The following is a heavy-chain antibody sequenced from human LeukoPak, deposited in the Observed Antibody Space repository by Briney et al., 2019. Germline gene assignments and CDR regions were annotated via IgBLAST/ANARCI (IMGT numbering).Heavy chain of an antibody. D-gene: IGHD3-10*01. J-gene: IGHJ4*02. CDR1: GYTLTELS. CDR3: ATWYYYGSGSYYKIDY. CDR2: FDPGDGET. Sequence: ASVKVSCKVSGYTLTELSMHWVRQAPGKGLEWMGGFDPGDGETIYAQKFQGRVTMTEDTSTDTAYMELSSLRSEDTAVYYCATWYYYGSGSYYKIDYWGQGTLVTVSS. V-gene: IGHV1-24*01.